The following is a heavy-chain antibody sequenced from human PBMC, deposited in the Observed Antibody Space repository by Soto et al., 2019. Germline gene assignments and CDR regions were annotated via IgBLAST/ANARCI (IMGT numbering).Heavy chain of an antibody. D-gene: IGHD3-9*01. CDR3: AKGAGDILTGYYKDPYFDY. Sequence: GASVKVSCKASGYTFTSYYMHWVRQAPGQGLEWMGIINPSGGSTSYAQKFQGRVTMTRDTSTSTVYMELSSLRSEDTAVYYCAKGAGDILTGYYKDPYFDYWGQGTLVTVSS. CDR1: GYTFTSYY. CDR2: INPSGGST. J-gene: IGHJ4*02. V-gene: IGHV1-46*01.